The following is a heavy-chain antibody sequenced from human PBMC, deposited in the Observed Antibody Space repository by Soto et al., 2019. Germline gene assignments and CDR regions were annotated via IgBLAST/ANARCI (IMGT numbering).Heavy chain of an antibody. CDR1: GGSISSSSYY. CDR2: IYYSWST. V-gene: IGHV4-39*01. Sequence: KPSETLSLTCTVSGGSISSSSYYWGWIRQSPGKGLEWIGSIYYSWSTYYNPSLKSRVTISVDTSKNQFSLKLSSVTAADTAVYYCARSRSGSYYMGGYYFDYWGQGTLVTVSS. J-gene: IGHJ4*02. D-gene: IGHD3-10*01. CDR3: ARSRSGSYYMGGYYFDY.